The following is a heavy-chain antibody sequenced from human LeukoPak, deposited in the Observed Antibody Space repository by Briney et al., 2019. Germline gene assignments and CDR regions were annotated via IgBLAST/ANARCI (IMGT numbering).Heavy chain of an antibody. Sequence: PGGSLRLSCAASGFTFSNAWMSWVRQAPGKGLEWVGRIKSKTDGGTTDYAAPVKGRFTISGDDSKNTLYLQMNSLKTEDTAVYYCTTEGIAAAGYNAYWGQGTLVTVSS. CDR2: IKSKTDGGTT. CDR3: TTEGIAAAGYNAY. CDR1: GFTFSNAW. D-gene: IGHD6-13*01. J-gene: IGHJ4*02. V-gene: IGHV3-15*01.